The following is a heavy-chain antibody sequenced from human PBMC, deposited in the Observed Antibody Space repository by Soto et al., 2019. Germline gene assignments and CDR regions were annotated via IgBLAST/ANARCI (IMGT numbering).Heavy chain of an antibody. CDR1: GFTFSSYW. J-gene: IGHJ4*02. Sequence: EVQLVESGGGLVQPGGSLRLSCAASGFTFSSYWMSWVRQAPGKGLEWVANIKQDGSEKYYVDSVKGRFTISRDKAKNSLYLQMNSLRAEDTAVYYCARDEIAVAGEYYFDYWGQGTLVTVSS. CDR3: ARDEIAVAGEYYFDY. V-gene: IGHV3-7*03. D-gene: IGHD6-19*01. CDR2: IKQDGSEK.